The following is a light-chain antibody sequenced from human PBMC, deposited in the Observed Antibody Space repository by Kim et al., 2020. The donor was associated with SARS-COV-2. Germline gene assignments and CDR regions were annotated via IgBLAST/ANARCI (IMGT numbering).Light chain of an antibody. V-gene: IGKV3-15*01. J-gene: IGKJ2*01. Sequence: EVVMTQSPATLSVSPGERVTLSCRASQSVSSNLAWSQHKPGQAPRLLIYGASTRATGIPARFSGSGSGTEFTLTISSLQSEDFAVYYCHQYNNWLAFGQGTKLEI. CDR1: QSVSSN. CDR2: GAS. CDR3: HQYNNWLA.